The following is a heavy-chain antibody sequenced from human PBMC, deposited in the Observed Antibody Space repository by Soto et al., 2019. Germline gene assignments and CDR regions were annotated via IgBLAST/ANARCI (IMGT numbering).Heavy chain of an antibody. Sequence: GGSLRLSCAASGFTFSSYWMSWVRQAPGKGLEWVANIKQDGSEKYYVDSVKGRFTISRDNAKKALYLQMNSLRAEDTAVYYCAREGRLGYFDYWGQGTLVTVSS. V-gene: IGHV3-7*03. CDR2: IKQDGSEK. J-gene: IGHJ4*02. D-gene: IGHD4-17*01. CDR3: AREGRLGYFDY. CDR1: GFTFSSYW.